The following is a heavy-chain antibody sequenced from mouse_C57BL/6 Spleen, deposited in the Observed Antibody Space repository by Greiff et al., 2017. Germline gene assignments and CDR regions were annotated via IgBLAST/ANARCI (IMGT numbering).Heavy chain of an antibody. V-gene: IGHV1-82*01. D-gene: IGHD3-2*02. J-gene: IGHJ2*01. CDR3: ARIRTAQVLDY. Sequence: VQLVESGPELVKPGASVKISCKASGYAFSSSWMNWVKQRPGKGLEWIGRIYPGDGGTNYNGKFKGKATLTADKSSSTAYMQLSSLTSDDSAVYFCARIRTAQVLDYWGQGTTLTVSS. CDR2: IYPGDGGT. CDR1: GYAFSSSW.